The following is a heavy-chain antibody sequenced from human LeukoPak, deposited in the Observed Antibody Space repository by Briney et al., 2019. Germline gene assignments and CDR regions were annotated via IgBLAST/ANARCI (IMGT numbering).Heavy chain of an antibody. Sequence: GGSLRLSCAASGFAFSSYAMSWVRQAPGKGLEWVSAISGSGGSTYYADSVKGRFTISRDNSKNTPYLQMNSLRAEDTAVYYXAKAVTIFGYFDYWGQGTLVTVSS. CDR1: GFAFSSYA. CDR3: AKAVTIFGYFDY. J-gene: IGHJ4*02. V-gene: IGHV3-23*01. D-gene: IGHD3-3*01. CDR2: ISGSGGST.